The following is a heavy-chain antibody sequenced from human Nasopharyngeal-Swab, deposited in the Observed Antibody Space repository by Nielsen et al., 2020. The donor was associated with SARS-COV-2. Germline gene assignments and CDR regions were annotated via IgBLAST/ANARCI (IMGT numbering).Heavy chain of an antibody. CDR1: GFRFSDYY. V-gene: IGHV3-11*01. Sequence: GGSLRLSCAASGFRFSDYYMSWIRQAPGKGLEWVSFISDSGSHSYYADSVKGRFTISRDNTKNSLSLQMNSLRPDDTAVYYCATDATSYYYYGMDVWGQGTTVTVPS. CDR3: ATDATSYYYYGMDV. CDR2: ISDSGSHS. J-gene: IGHJ6*02. D-gene: IGHD2-15*01.